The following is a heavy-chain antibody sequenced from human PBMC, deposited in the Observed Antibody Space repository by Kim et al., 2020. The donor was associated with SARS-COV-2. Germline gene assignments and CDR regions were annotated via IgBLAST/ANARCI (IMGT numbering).Heavy chain of an antibody. V-gene: IGHV1-8*01. CDR3: ARGVRTISNYDY. J-gene: IGHJ4*02. CDR1: GYTFTSYD. CDR2: MNPNIGNA. D-gene: IGHD3-9*01. Sequence: ASVKVSCKASGYTFTSYDLNWVRQATGQGLEWMGWMNPNIGNAGYAQKFQGRVTMTMDPSITTAYMELSSLASEDTAVYYCARGVRTISNYDYWGQGTLV.